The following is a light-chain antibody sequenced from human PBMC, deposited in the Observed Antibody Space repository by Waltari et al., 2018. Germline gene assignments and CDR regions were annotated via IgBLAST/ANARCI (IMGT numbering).Light chain of an antibody. J-gene: IGKJ1*01. CDR1: QSVSADY. Sequence: ENVLTQSPGTLSLSPGDRVTLSCRASQSVSADYLAWYHQKPGQAPRLLIFGAFNRAAGIPDRFSGSGSGTDFTLTISRLEPEDFAVYYCQQYGSSPRTCGQGTKVELK. CDR2: GAF. V-gene: IGKV3-20*01. CDR3: QQYGSSPRT.